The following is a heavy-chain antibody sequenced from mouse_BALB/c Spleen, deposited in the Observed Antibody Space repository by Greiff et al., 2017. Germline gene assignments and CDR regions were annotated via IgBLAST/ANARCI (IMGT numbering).Heavy chain of an antibody. CDR2: ISYSGST. J-gene: IGHJ3*01. V-gene: IGHV3-2*02. CDR1: GYSITSDYA. D-gene: IGHD1-2*01. CDR3: ARSGYGSWFAY. Sequence: EVKLQESGPGLVKPSQSLSLTCTVTGYSITSDYAWNWIRQFPGNKLEWMGYISYSGSTSYNPSLKSRISITRDTSKNQFFLQLNSVTTEDTATYYCARSGYGSWFAYWGQGTLVTVSA.